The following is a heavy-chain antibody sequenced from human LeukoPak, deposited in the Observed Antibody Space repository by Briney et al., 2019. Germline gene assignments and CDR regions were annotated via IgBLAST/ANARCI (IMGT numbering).Heavy chain of an antibody. J-gene: IGHJ4*02. CDR2: INPNSGGT. CDR3: AARGSVTTPIGY. V-gene: IGHV1-2*02. Sequence: ASVKVSCKASGYTFTGYYMHWVRQAPGQGLEWMGWINPNSGGTNYAQKFQGRVTMTRDTFISTAYMELSRLRSDDTAVYYCAARGSVTTPIGYWGQGTLVTVSS. D-gene: IGHD4-17*01. CDR1: GYTFTGYY.